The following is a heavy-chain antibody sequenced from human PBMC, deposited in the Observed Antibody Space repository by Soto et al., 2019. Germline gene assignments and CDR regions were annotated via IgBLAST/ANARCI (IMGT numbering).Heavy chain of an antibody. CDR1: GGSISSNSYY. CDR2: IYYRGRT. V-gene: IGHV4-39*01. D-gene: IGHD6-13*01. CDR3: AGFYSSSWYRWFDP. Sequence: QLQLQESGPGLVKPSETLSLTCTVSGGSISSNSYYWGWIRQPPGKGLEWIGSIYYRGRTYYNPSLKSRVTISVDTSKNQFSLKRSSVTAADTAVYYCAGFYSSSWYRWFDPWGQGTLVTVSS. J-gene: IGHJ5*02.